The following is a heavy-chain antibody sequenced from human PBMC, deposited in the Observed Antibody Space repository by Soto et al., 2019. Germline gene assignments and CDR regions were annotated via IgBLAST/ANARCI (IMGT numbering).Heavy chain of an antibody. CDR3: AREGRGCSGGSCSTTSYYYYYMDV. Sequence: SSETLSLTCAVYGGSFSGYYWSWIRQPPGKGLEWIGEINHSGSTNYNPSLKSRVTISVDTSKNQFSLKLSSVTAADTAVYYCAREGRGCSGGSCSTTSYYYYYMDVWGKGTTVTV. D-gene: IGHD2-15*01. CDR2: INHSGST. J-gene: IGHJ6*03. V-gene: IGHV4-34*01. CDR1: GGSFSGYY.